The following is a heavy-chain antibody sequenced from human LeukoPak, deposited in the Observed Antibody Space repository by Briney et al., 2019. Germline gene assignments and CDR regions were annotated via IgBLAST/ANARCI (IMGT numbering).Heavy chain of an antibody. CDR1: GFTVSSNY. Sequence: PGGSLRLSCAASGFTVSSNYMSWVRQAPGKGLEWVSAISGSGGSTYYADSVKGRFTISRDNSKNTLYLQMNSLRAEDTAVYYCASLWFGELSPTRDDAFDIWGQGTMVTVSS. CDR2: ISGSGGST. CDR3: ASLWFGELSPTRDDAFDI. V-gene: IGHV3-23*01. D-gene: IGHD3-10*01. J-gene: IGHJ3*02.